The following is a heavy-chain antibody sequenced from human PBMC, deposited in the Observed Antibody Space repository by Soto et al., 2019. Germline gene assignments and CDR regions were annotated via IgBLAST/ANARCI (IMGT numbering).Heavy chain of an antibody. J-gene: IGHJ3*02. CDR2: IYYSGST. V-gene: IGHV4-31*03. CDR3: VRQITMVRGVIINPSGAFDI. Sequence: QVQLQESGPGLVKPSQTLSLTCTVSGGSISSGGYYWSWIRQHPGKGLEWIGYIYYSGSTYYNPSLKSRVTISVDTSKNQFSLKLSSVTAADTAVYYCVRQITMVRGVIINPSGAFDIWGQGTMVTVSS. D-gene: IGHD3-10*01. CDR1: GGSISSGGYY.